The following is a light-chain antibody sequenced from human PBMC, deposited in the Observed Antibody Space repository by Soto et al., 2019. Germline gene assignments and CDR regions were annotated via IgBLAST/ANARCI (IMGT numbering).Light chain of an antibody. CDR2: DAS. Sequence: EIVLTQSPGTLSLSPGERATLSCRASQSVSSRYLAWYQQKPGQAPRLLMYDASSRATGIPDRFSGSGSETDFTLTLSRLEPEDFAVYFCQHYGISRTFGQGTKVEIK. CDR1: QSVSSRY. V-gene: IGKV3-20*01. J-gene: IGKJ1*01. CDR3: QHYGISRT.